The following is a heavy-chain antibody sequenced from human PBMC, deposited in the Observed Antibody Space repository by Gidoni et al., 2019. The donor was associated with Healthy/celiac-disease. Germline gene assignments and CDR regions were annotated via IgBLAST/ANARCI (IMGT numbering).Heavy chain of an antibody. CDR2: ISWNSGSI. CDR3: AKDMDGGDCCRHNWFDP. V-gene: IGHV3-9*01. Sequence: DVQLVESGGGLVQPGRSLRLSCLASGFTFDDYAMHWVRQAPGKGLEWVSGISWNSGSIGYADSVKGRFTISRDNAKNSLYLQMNSLRAEDTALYYCAKDMDGGDCCRHNWFDPWGQGTLVTVSS. D-gene: IGHD2-21*02. CDR1: GFTFDDYA. J-gene: IGHJ5*02.